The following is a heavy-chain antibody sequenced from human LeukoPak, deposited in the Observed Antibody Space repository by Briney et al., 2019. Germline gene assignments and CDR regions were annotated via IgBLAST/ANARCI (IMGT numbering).Heavy chain of an antibody. CDR2: ISSSSSYI. CDR3: ARDFGTYYYDSSGYS. V-gene: IGHV3-21*01. J-gene: IGHJ4*02. CDR1: VFTFSIYS. Sequence: GGSLRLSCAASVFTFSIYSMNWVRQAPGKGLEWVSSISSSSSYIYYADSVKGRFTISRDNAKNSLYLQMNSLRAEDTAVYYCARDFGTYYYDSSGYSWGQGTLVTVSS. D-gene: IGHD3-22*01.